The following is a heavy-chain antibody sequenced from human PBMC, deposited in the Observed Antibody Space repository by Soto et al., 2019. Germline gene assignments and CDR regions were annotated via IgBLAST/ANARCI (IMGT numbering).Heavy chain of an antibody. CDR3: AKGDQLWHTVEY. CDR2: LSGSGDST. CDR1: VVSFSRYT. V-gene: IGHV3-23*01. Sequence: SCTPSVVSFSRYTITSVRKAPAKGLEWVSALSGSGDSTYYAVPVKGRFTTSRDNAKNTLYLQMNSLRAEDTAVYYCAKGDQLWHTVEYRDEGSVFTVSS. J-gene: IGHJ4*02. D-gene: IGHD5-18*01.